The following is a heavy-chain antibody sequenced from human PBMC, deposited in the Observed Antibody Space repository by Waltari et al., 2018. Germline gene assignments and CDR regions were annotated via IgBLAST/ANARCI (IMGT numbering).Heavy chain of an antibody. J-gene: IGHJ3*02. Sequence: IRQPPGKGLEWIGEINHSGSTNYNPSLKSRVTISVDTSKNQFSLKLSSVTAADTAVYYCARAPSSIDAFDIWGQGTMVTVSS. CDR3: ARAPSSIDAFDI. V-gene: IGHV4-34*01. CDR2: INHSGST.